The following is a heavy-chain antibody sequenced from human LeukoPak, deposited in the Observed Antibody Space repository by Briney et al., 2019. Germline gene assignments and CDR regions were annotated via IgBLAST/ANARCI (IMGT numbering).Heavy chain of an antibody. V-gene: IGHV1-18*01. CDR1: GYTFTSYG. CDR3: ARDSSSWQARGWFDP. D-gene: IGHD6-13*01. Sequence: GASVKFSCKASGYTFTSYGISWVRQAPGQGLEWMGWISAYNGNTNYAQKLQGRVTMTTDTSTSTAYTELRSLRSDDTAVYYCARDSSSWQARGWFDPWGQGTLVTVSS. J-gene: IGHJ5*02. CDR2: ISAYNGNT.